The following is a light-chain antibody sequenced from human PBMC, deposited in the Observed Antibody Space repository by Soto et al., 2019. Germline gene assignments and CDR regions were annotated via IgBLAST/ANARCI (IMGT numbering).Light chain of an antibody. CDR3: QQYYSFPPT. CDR2: AAS. CDR1: QTISNY. J-gene: IGKJ1*01. V-gene: IGKV1-39*01. Sequence: DIQMPQSPSSLSASVGAIVTITFMASQTISNYLNWYQQQPGKAPELLIYAASTLQSGVPSRFSGSGSGTDFTLTISCLQPEDFATYYCQQYYSFPPTFGQGTKVDI.